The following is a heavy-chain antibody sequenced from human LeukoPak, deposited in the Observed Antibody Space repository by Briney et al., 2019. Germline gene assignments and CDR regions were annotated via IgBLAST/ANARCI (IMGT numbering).Heavy chain of an antibody. Sequence: GGSLRLSCAASGFTFSSDAMSWVRQAPGKGLEWVSAISGSGGSTYYADSVKGRFTISRDNSKNTLYLQMNSLRAEDTAVYYCAKEGSNYPGYYGMDVWGQGTTVTVSS. CDR1: GFTFSSDA. V-gene: IGHV3-23*01. J-gene: IGHJ6*02. CDR2: ISGSGGST. CDR3: AKEGSNYPGYYGMDV. D-gene: IGHD4-11*01.